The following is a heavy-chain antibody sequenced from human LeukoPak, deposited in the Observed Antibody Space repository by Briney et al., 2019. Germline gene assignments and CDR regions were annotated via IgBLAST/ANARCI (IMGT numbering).Heavy chain of an antibody. CDR1: GFTFSTYG. Sequence: PGGSLRLSCVASGFTFSTYGMNWVRQAPGKGLEWVSYISRSITTIYYADSVKGRFTISRDNAENSLYLQMNSLRAEDTAVYYCARGGFEFDYWGQGTLVTVSS. J-gene: IGHJ4*02. CDR3: ARGGFEFDY. CDR2: ISRSITTI. V-gene: IGHV3-48*01. D-gene: IGHD3-10*01.